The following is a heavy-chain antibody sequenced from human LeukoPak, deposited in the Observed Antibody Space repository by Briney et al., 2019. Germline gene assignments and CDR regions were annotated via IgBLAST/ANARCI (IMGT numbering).Heavy chain of an antibody. J-gene: IGHJ4*02. CDR1: GLTFSSYG. CDR3: ARRAYGSGSYYDY. D-gene: IGHD3-10*01. CDR2: IRYCGSNK. V-gene: IGHV3-30*02. Sequence: PGGSLRLSCAASGLTFSSYGMHWFRQAPGKGLVGVAFIRYCGSNKYYAASVKGRFTISRDNSKNTLYLQMNSLRAEDTAVYYCARRAYGSGSYYDYWGQGTLVTVSS.